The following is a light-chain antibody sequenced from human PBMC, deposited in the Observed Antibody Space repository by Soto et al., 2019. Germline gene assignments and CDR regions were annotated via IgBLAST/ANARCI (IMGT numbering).Light chain of an antibody. J-gene: IGKJ4*01. V-gene: IGKV3-15*01. CDR1: QSISSN. CDR3: QQANSFPLT. CDR2: GAA. Sequence: EIVMTQSPAILSVSPGERATLSCRANQSISSNLAWYQQKPGQAPRLLIYGAATRATGIPARFSGSGSGTDFILTISNLQPEDFATYFCQQANSFPLTFGGGTRVEI.